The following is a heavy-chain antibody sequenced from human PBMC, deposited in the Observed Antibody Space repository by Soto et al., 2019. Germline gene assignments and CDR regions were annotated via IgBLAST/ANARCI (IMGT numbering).Heavy chain of an antibody. D-gene: IGHD6-6*01. CDR3: TTGGIIAARPNYYYGMDV. V-gene: IGHV3-15*07. J-gene: IGHJ6*02. CDR1: GFTFSNAW. Sequence: GGSLRLSCAASGFTFSNAWMNWVRQAPGKGLEWVGRIKSKTDGGTTDYAAPVKGRFTISRDDSKNTLYLQMNSLKTEDTAVYYCTTGGIIAARPNYYYGMDVWGQGTTVTVSS. CDR2: IKSKTDGGTT.